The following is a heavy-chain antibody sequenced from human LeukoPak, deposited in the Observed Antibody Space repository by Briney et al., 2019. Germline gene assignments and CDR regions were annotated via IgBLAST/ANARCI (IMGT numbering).Heavy chain of an antibody. D-gene: IGHD3-10*01. CDR2: IWHDGNNK. Sequence: GGSLRLSRAASGFTFSTSGMHWVRQAPGKGLEWVASIWHDGNNKYYADSVKDRFTISRDNSKNTMYLQMNSLRAEDTAVFYCAKDLHYYASGSYYAWGQGTLVTVSS. CDR3: AKDLHYYASGSYYA. V-gene: IGHV3-30*02. J-gene: IGHJ5*02. CDR1: GFTFSTSG.